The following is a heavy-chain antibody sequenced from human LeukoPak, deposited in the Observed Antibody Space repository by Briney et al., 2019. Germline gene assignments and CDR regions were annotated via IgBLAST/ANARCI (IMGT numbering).Heavy chain of an antibody. D-gene: IGHD3-16*02. Sequence: GGSLRLSCAASGFTFSGYYMSWIRQAPGKGLEWVSYITSSGSTIYYADSVKGRFAISRDNAKNSLYLQMNSLRAEDTAVYYCARTRTFGGVINYWGQGTLVTVSS. V-gene: IGHV3-11*01. CDR1: GFTFSGYY. CDR3: ARTRTFGGVINY. J-gene: IGHJ4*02. CDR2: ITSSGSTI.